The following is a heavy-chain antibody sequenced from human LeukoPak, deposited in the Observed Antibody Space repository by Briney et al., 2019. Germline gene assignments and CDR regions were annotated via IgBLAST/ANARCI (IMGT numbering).Heavy chain of an antibody. CDR2: IYYSGST. Sequence: SETLSLTCTVSGGSISNYFWTWIRQPPGKGLEWIGYIYYSGSTNYNPSLKSRVTISVDTSKNQFSLKLSSVTAADTAVYYCARVVVVAATKGYYYYYMDVWGKGTTVTVSS. V-gene: IGHV4-59*01. CDR3: ARVVVVAATKGYYYYYMDV. J-gene: IGHJ6*03. D-gene: IGHD2-15*01. CDR1: GGSISNYF.